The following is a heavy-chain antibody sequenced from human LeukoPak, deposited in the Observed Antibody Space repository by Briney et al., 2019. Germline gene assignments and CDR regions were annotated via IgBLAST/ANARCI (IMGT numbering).Heavy chain of an antibody. CDR2: IYYSGST. Sequence: SETLSLTCTVSGGSISSYYWTWIRQPPGKGLEWIGYIYYSGSTNYNPSLKSRVTISVDTSKNQFSLRLSSVNAADTAVYYCARVYGSGYDFRGAFDIWGQGTMVTVSS. J-gene: IGHJ3*02. V-gene: IGHV4-59*01. D-gene: IGHD5-12*01. CDR1: GGSISSYY. CDR3: ARVYGSGYDFRGAFDI.